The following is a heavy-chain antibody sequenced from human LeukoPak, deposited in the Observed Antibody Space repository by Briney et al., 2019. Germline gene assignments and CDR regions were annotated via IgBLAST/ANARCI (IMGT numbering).Heavy chain of an antibody. CDR2: IRYDGSNK. V-gene: IGHV3-30*02. CDR3: ARESVEMATIIGYFDY. J-gene: IGHJ4*02. D-gene: IGHD5-24*01. Sequence: PGGSLRLSCAASGFTFSSYGMHWVRQAPGKGLEWVAFIRYDGSNKYYADSVKGRFTISRDNSKNTLYLQMNSLRAEDTAVYYCARESVEMATIIGYFDYWGQGTLVTVSS. CDR1: GFTFSSYG.